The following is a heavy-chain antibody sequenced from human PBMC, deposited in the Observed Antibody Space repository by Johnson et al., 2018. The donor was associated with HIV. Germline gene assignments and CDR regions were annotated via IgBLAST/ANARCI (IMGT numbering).Heavy chain of an antibody. D-gene: IGHD2-15*01. CDR1: GFTFSDYY. J-gene: IGHJ3*02. V-gene: IGHV3-11*04. CDR3: ARSKDCSGGSCPATFDI. Sequence: QEKLVESGGGLVTPGGSLRLSCAVSGFTFSDYYMSWIRQAPGKGLEWVSYISSSGSAIYYADSVKGRFTISRDNAKNSLYLQMNSLRAEDTAVYYCARSKDCSGGSCPATFDIWGQGTMVTVFS. CDR2: ISSSGSAI.